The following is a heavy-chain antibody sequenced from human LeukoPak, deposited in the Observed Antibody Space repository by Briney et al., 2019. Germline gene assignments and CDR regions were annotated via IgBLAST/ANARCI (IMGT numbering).Heavy chain of an antibody. J-gene: IGHJ6*03. CDR1: LVSFSDYA. V-gene: IGHV3-23*01. CDR2: ISGRGDET. D-gene: IGHD2-15*01. CDR3: AKDSSAWWYHRAYMNF. Sequence: GGSLRLSCVSSLVSFSDYAMSWVRQAPGGGLEWVSAISGRGDETFHADSVKGRFTTSRDNSKNTLSLQMSSLRVEDSAVYFCAKDSSAWWYHRAYMNFWGTGTTVTVSS.